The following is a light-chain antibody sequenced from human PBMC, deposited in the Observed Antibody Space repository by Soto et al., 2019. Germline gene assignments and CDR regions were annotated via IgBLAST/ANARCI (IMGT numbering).Light chain of an antibody. CDR1: SSNIGNNY. V-gene: IGLV1-51*02. CDR3: GTWDSSLSAGGV. J-gene: IGLJ3*02. CDR2: ENN. Sequence: QSVLTQPPSVSAAPGQKVTISCCGSSSNIGNNYVSCYQQLPGTAPKLLIYENNKRPSGIPDRFSGSKSGTSATLGITGLQTGDEADYYCGTWDSSLSAGGVFGGGTKLTVL.